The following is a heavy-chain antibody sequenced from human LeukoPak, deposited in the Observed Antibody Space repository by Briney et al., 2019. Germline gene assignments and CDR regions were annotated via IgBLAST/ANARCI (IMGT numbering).Heavy chain of an antibody. D-gene: IGHD2-2*01. J-gene: IGHJ5*02. CDR2: IYYRGST. CDR1: GGSLSSSSYY. V-gene: IGHV4-39*01. CDR3: ARRGYCSSTSCYEYWFDP. Sequence: PSETLSLTCTVSGGSLSSSSYYWGWLRQPPGKGLEWIGIIYYRGSTYYNPSLKSRLTKSVDTSKNQFSLKLSSVTATDTAVYYCARRGYCSSTSCYEYWFDPWGQGTLVTVSS.